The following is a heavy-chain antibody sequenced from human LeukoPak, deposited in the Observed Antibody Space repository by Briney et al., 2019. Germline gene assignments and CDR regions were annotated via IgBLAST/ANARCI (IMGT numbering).Heavy chain of an antibody. CDR1: GFTFSDYS. D-gene: IGHD7-27*01. CDR3: ARDDLGTSYFYYGMDV. Sequence: GGSLRLSCTASGFTFSDYSMNWVRQAPGMGLEWISYISSGGSTIYYADSVKGRFTISRDNAKKSLYLEMNSLRAEDTAVYYCARDDLGTSYFYYGMDVWGQGTTVTVSS. V-gene: IGHV3-48*01. J-gene: IGHJ6*02. CDR2: ISSGGSTI.